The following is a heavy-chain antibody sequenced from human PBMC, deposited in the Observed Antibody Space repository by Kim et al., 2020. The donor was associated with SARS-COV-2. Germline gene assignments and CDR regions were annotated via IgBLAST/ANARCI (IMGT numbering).Heavy chain of an antibody. D-gene: IGHD2-2*01. V-gene: IGHV4-30-2*01. CDR3: ARGVVVVPTTTNTYWYFDL. J-gene: IGHJ2*01. Sequence: SRVTISVDRSKNQFSLKLSSVTAADTAVYYCARGVVVVPTTTNTYWYFDLWGRGTLVTVSS.